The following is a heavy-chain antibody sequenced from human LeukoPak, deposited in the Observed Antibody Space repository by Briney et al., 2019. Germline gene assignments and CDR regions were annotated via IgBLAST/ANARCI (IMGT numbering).Heavy chain of an antibody. D-gene: IGHD1-26*01. CDR3: AKVDPPITVGAPGDPFDI. J-gene: IGHJ3*02. Sequence: ASVKVSCKASGYTFTSYGISWVRQAPGQGLEWMGWISAYDDSTHYGQKLQGRVSMTRDTSTNTAYMELRSLRSEDTAVYYCAKVDPPITVGAPGDPFDIWGQGTMVIVSS. CDR2: ISAYDDST. V-gene: IGHV1-18*01. CDR1: GYTFTSYG.